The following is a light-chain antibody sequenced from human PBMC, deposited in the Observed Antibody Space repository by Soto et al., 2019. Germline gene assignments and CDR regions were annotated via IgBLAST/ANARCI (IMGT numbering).Light chain of an antibody. Sequence: AIRMTQSPSSFSASTGDRVTITCRASQGISSYLAWYQQKLGKAPKLLIYAAFTLQSGVPSRFSGSGSGTDFTLTISCLQSEDFATYYCQQYYSYPPTFSQGTKLEIK. V-gene: IGKV1-8*01. J-gene: IGKJ2*01. CDR3: QQYYSYPPT. CDR1: QGISSY. CDR2: AAF.